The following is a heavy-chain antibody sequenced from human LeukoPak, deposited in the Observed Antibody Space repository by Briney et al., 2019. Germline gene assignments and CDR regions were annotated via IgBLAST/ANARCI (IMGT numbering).Heavy chain of an antibody. CDR2: IYYSGST. D-gene: IGHD5-18*01. V-gene: IGHV4-30-4*08. CDR1: GGSISSGDYY. CDR3: AREYSYGYSYFDY. Sequence: SEILSLTCTVSGGSISSGDYYWSWIRQPPGKGLEWIGYIYYSGSTYYNPSLKSRVTISVDTSKNQFSLKLSSVTAADTAVYYCAREYSYGYSYFDYWGQGTLVTVSS. J-gene: IGHJ4*02.